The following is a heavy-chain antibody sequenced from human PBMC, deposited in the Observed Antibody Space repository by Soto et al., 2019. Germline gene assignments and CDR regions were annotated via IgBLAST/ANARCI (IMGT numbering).Heavy chain of an antibody. CDR1: GYKFTTYG. CDR3: AREGGLRSYDWPPDY. D-gene: IGHD3-9*01. Sequence: QVQLVQSGAEVKKPGASVKVSCKASGYKFTTYGVSWVRQALGQGLEWMGWISPYNGNTNYAQTLQGRVSMTTDTATGTAYLEVRSLRSDDTAVYFCAREGGLRSYDWPPDYWGQGTLVTVSS. CDR2: ISPYNGNT. V-gene: IGHV1-18*01. J-gene: IGHJ4*02.